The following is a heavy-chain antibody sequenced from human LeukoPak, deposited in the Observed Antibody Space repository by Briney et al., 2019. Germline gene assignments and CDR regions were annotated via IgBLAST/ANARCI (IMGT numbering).Heavy chain of an antibody. J-gene: IGHJ4*02. D-gene: IGHD3-22*01. CDR2: IYSGGST. V-gene: IGHV3-66*02. Sequence: GGSLRLSCAASGFTGSSNYMSWVRQAPGKGLEWVSVIYSGGSTYYADSVKGRFTISRDNSKNTLYLQMNSLRAEDTAVYYCARDRGRGYDSSGYYWRYYFDYWGQGTLVTVSS. CDR1: GFTGSSNY. CDR3: ARDRGRGYDSSGYYWRYYFDY.